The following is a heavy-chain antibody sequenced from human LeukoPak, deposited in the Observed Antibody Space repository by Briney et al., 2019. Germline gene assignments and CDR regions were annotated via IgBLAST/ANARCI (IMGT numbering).Heavy chain of an antibody. CDR1: GGSFSGYY. CDR2: INHSGST. Sequence: PSETLSLTCAVYGGSFSGYYWSWIRQPPGKGLEWIGEINHSGSTNYNPSLKSRVTISVDTSKNQFSLKLSSVTAADTAVYYCARARRLRFLEWLSEPKYYYYGMDVWGQGTTVTVS. J-gene: IGHJ6*02. D-gene: IGHD3-3*01. V-gene: IGHV4-34*01. CDR3: ARARRLRFLEWLSEPKYYYYGMDV.